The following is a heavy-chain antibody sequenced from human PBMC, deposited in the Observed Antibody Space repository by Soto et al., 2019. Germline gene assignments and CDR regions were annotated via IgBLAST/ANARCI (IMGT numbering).Heavy chain of an antibody. J-gene: IGHJ5*02. CDR3: AKPIQDSSSWYGGGSVRYNWFDP. CDR2: ISGSGGST. CDR1: GFTFSSYA. D-gene: IGHD6-13*01. V-gene: IGHV3-23*01. Sequence: LRLSCAASGFTFSSYAMSWVRQAPGKGLEWVSAISGSGGSTYYADSVKGRFTISRDNSKNTLYLQMNSLRAEDTAVYYCAKPIQDSSSWYGGGSVRYNWFDPWGQGTLVTVSS.